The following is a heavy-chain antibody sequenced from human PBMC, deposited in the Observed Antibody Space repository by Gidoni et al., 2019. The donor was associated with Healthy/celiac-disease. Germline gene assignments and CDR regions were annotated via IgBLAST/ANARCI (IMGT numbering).Heavy chain of an antibody. CDR2: ISGDGGST. V-gene: IGHV3-43*02. D-gene: IGHD3-22*01. J-gene: IGHJ4*02. CDR3: AKDILDYYDSSGSYFDY. Sequence: EVQLVESGGGVVQPGGSLRLSCAASGFTFDDYAMHWVRQAPGKGLEWVSLISGDGGSTYYADSVKGRFTISRDNSKNSLYLQMNSLRTEDTALYYCAKDILDYYDSSGSYFDYWGQGTLVTVSS. CDR1: GFTFDDYA.